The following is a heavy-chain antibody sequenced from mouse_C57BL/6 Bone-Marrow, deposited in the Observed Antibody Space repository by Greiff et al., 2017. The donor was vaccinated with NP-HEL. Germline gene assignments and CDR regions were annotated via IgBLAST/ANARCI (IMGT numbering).Heavy chain of an antibody. CDR2: IYPRSGNT. V-gene: IGHV1-81*01. CDR1: GYTFTSYG. Sequence: QVQLQQSGAELARPGASVKLSCKASGYTFTSYGISWVKQRTGQGLEWIGEIYPRSGNTYYNEKFKGKATLTADTSSSTAYMELRDLTSEDSAVYCCARCGYPAGFADWGQGTLVTVSA. CDR3: ARCGYPAGFAD. D-gene: IGHD2-2*01. J-gene: IGHJ3*01.